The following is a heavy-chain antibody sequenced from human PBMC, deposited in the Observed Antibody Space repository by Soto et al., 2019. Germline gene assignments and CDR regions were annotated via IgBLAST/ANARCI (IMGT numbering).Heavy chain of an antibody. D-gene: IGHD1-1*01. V-gene: IGHV4-39*01. CDR1: GDSITSNSYF. CDR2: IYYSGST. J-gene: IGHJ4*02. CDR3: ASRYGYSFDY. Sequence: SETLSLTCTVSGDSITSNSYFWAWIRQPPGKGLEWIGCIYYSGSTNYNPSLKSRVTISVDTSKNQFSLKLSSVTAADTAVYYCASRYGYSFDYWGQGTLVTVSS.